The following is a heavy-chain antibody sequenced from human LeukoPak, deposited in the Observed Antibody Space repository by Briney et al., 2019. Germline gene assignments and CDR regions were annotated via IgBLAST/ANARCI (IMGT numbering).Heavy chain of an antibody. V-gene: IGHV4-39*01. J-gene: IGHJ4*02. CDR3: ARVSLITFGGPFDY. CDR1: GGSISSSRDY. CDR2: IYYSGST. Sequence: SETLSLTCTVSGGSISSSRDYWGWIRQPPGKGLEWIGSIYYSGSTYYNPSLKSRVTISVDTSKNQFSLKLSSVTAADTAVYYCARVSLITFGGPFDYWGQGTLVTVSS. D-gene: IGHD3-16*01.